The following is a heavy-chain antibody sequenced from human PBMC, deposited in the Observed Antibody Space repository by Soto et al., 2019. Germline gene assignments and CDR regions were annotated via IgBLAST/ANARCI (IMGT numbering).Heavy chain of an antibody. CDR1: GYTFTGYY. Sequence: WASLKFSCKASGYTFTGYYMHWVRQAPGQGLEWMGWINPNSGGTNYAQKFQGWVTMTRDTSISTAYMELSRLRSDDTAVYYCARDKITIFGVVIIPRAFDIWGQRTMVSVS. CDR2: INPNSGGT. J-gene: IGHJ3*02. D-gene: IGHD3-3*01. V-gene: IGHV1-2*04. CDR3: ARDKITIFGVVIIPRAFDI.